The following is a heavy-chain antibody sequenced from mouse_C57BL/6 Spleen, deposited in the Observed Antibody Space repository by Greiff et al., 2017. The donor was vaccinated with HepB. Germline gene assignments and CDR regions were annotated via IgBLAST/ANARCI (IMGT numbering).Heavy chain of an antibody. CDR2: IDPSDSYT. CDR3: ARWDDGYYRFAY. CDR1: GYTFTSYW. J-gene: IGHJ3*01. V-gene: IGHV1-50*01. Sequence: QVQLQQPGAELVKPGASVKLSCKASGYTFTSYWMQWVKQRPGQGLEWIGEIDPSDSYTNYNQKFKGKATLTVDTSSSTAYMQLSSLTSEDSAVYYCARWDDGYYRFAYWGQGTLVTVSA. D-gene: IGHD2-3*01.